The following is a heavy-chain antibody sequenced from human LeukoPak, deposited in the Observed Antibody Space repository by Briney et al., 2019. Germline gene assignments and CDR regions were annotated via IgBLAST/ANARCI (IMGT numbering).Heavy chain of an antibody. V-gene: IGHV3-7*04. J-gene: IGHJ4*02. Sequence: GGSLRLSCAGSGFTFSRSWMSWVRQAPGRGLEWVANIKHDASEKNYVDSVKGRFTISRDNAKNSLFLQMNSLRAEDTAVYYCAREEGSWGQGTLVTVSS. CDR3: AREEGS. D-gene: IGHD3-10*01. CDR2: IKHDASEK. CDR1: GFTFSRSW.